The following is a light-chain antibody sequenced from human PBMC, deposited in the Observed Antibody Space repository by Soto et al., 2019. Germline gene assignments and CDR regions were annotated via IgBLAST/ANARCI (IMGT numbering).Light chain of an antibody. J-gene: IGKJ4*01. CDR3: QQRSIWVT. V-gene: IGKV3-11*01. CDR1: QSVSSY. Sequence: EVVLTQSPTTLSLSPGDRATLSCRASQSVSSYLAWYQQKPGQAPRLLIYDASKRATGIPARFSGSGSGTPFTPAITSLEPEDFAVYYCQQRSIWVTFGGGNKLEIK. CDR2: DAS.